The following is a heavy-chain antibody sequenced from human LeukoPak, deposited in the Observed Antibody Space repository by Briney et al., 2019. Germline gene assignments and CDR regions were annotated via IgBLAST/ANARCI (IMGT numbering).Heavy chain of an antibody. CDR2: IYYSGST. D-gene: IGHD3-22*01. Sequence: PSETLSLTCTVSGGSISSYYWSWIRQPPGKGLEWNGYIYYSGSTNYDPSLKSRVTISVDTSKNQFSLKLSSVTAADTAVYYCARGGSSGYPSLFRYWGQGTLVTVSS. CDR3: ARGGSSGYPSLFRY. V-gene: IGHV4-59*01. CDR1: GGSISSYY. J-gene: IGHJ4*02.